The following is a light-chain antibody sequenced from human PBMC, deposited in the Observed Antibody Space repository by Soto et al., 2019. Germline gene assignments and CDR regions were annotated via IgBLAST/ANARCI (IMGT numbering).Light chain of an antibody. V-gene: IGKV3-15*01. J-gene: IGKJ3*01. CDR2: GAS. CDR3: QQYNNWAFT. Sequence: DIVMTQSPATLSASPGERATISCRASQRVSSNLAWYQQKPGQAPRLLIYGASTWATGIPARFSGSGSGTEFTLPIRTLQSEDFAVYYCQQYNNWAFTFGPGTKVDIK. CDR1: QRVSSN.